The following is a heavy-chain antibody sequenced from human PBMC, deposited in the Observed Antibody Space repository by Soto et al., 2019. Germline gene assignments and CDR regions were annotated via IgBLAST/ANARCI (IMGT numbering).Heavy chain of an antibody. CDR2: ISSSSSYI. V-gene: IGHV3-21*01. D-gene: IGHD3-16*02. CDR3: ARGLHLGEVSFGN. Sequence: EVQLVESGGGLVKPGGSLRLSCAASGFTFSSYSMNWVRQAPGKGLEWVSSISSSSSYIYYADSVKGRFTISRDNAKNSLYLQMNSLRAEDTAVYYCARGLHLGEVSFGNWGQGTLVTVSS. J-gene: IGHJ4*02. CDR1: GFTFSSYS.